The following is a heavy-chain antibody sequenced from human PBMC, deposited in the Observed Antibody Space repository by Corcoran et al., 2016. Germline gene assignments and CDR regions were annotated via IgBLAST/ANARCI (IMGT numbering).Heavy chain of an antibody. CDR3: ARQRGGYCRGGSCYRTAEYFQH. CDR1: GYSFTSYW. J-gene: IGHJ1*01. CDR2: IYPGDSDT. D-gene: IGHD2-15*01. V-gene: IGHV5-51*01. Sequence: EVQLVQSGAEVKKPGESLKISCKGSGYSFTSYWIGWVRQMPGKGLEWMGIIYPGDSDTRYSPSFQGQVTISADKSISTAYLQWSSLKASDTAMYYCARQRGGYCRGGSCYRTAEYFQHWGQGTLVTVSS.